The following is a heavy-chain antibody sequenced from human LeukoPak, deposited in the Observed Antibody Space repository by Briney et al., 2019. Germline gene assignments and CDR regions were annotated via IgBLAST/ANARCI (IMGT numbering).Heavy chain of an antibody. J-gene: IGHJ4*02. D-gene: IGHD6-13*01. CDR2: IGTAGDT. CDR3: ARSYPHSSSWHFDY. CDR1: GFTFSSYD. Sequence: GGSLRLSCAASGFTFSSYDMHWVRQATGKGLEWVSAIGTAGDTYYPGSVKGRFTISRENAKNSLYLQMNSLRAGDTAVYHCARSYPHSSSWHFDYWGQGTLVTVSS. V-gene: IGHV3-13*01.